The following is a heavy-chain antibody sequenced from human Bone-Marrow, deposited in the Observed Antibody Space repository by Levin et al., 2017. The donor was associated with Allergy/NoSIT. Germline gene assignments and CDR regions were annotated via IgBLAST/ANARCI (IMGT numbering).Heavy chain of an antibody. CDR1: GYTFTSYY. V-gene: IGHV1-46*01. Sequence: GESLKISCKASGYTFTSYYMHWVRQAPGQGLEWMGIINPSGGSTSYAQKFQGRVTMTRDTSTSTVYMELSSLRSEDTAVYYCARELRDYGDFPLGYYYYGMDVWGQGTTVTVSS. D-gene: IGHD4-17*01. J-gene: IGHJ6*02. CDR3: ARELRDYGDFPLGYYYYGMDV. CDR2: INPSGGST.